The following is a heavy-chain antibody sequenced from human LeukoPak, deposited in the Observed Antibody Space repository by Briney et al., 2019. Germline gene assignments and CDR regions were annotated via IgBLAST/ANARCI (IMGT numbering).Heavy chain of an antibody. V-gene: IGHV1-69*13. CDR2: IIPIFHTI. CDR1: GGTFSSFG. D-gene: IGHD3-22*01. CDR3: ARVNRGYYDSSGHPDY. Sequence: GASVKVSCKASGGTFSSFGISWVRQAPGQGLKWMGGIIPIFHTINYAQKFQGRVTITADESTSTAYMELSSLRSEDTAVYYCARVNRGYYDSSGHPDYWGQGTLVTVSS. J-gene: IGHJ4*02.